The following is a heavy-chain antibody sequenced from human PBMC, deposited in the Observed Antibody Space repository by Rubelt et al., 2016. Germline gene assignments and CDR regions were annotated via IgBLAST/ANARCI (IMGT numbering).Heavy chain of an antibody. J-gene: IGHJ4*02. CDR1: DGSISSSTYY. CDR2: IYYTGST. Sequence: QLQLQESGPGLVKPSETLSLTCTVSDGSISSSTYYWGWIRQPPGKGLEWIGSIYYTGSTYYNPSLKSRVTISVDTSKHQFALKLNSVTAADTAVYYCEVAGAATGSDYWGQGTLVTVSS. CDR3: EVAGAATGSDY. V-gene: IGHV4-39*01. D-gene: IGHD6-13*01.